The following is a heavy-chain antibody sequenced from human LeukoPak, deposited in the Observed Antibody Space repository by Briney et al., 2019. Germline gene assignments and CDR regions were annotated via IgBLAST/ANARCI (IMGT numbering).Heavy chain of an antibody. Sequence: ASVKVSCKASGYTFTGYYMHWVRQAPGQGLEWMGWINPNSGGTNYAQKFQGRVTMTRDTSISTAYMELSRLRSDDKAVYFCARSPSKYDFWNGYYGSDCWGQGSLVTVSS. CDR3: ARSPSKYDFWNGYYGSDC. CDR1: GYTFTGYY. CDR2: INPNSGGT. D-gene: IGHD3-3*01. V-gene: IGHV1-2*02. J-gene: IGHJ4*02.